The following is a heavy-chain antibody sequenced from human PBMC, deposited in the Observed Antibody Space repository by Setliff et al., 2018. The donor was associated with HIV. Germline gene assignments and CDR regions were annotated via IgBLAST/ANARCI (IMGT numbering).Heavy chain of an antibody. Sequence: ASVKVSCKASGYTFISYGITWVRQAPGQGLEWMGWISAYNGDTKYAQRLQGRVIMTTDTSTNTAYMELRNLRSDDTAIYYCARVDEYCSGISCYSGGEIDYWGQGTLVTVSS. CDR3: ARVDEYCSGISCYSGGEIDY. CDR1: GYTFISYG. D-gene: IGHD2-15*01. CDR2: ISAYNGDT. V-gene: IGHV1-18*01. J-gene: IGHJ4*02.